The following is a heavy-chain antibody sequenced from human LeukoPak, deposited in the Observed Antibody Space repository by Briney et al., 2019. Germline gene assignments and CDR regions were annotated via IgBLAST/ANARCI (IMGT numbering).Heavy chain of an antibody. CDR1: GGSLSNYY. D-gene: IGHD3-3*01. V-gene: IGHV4-59*01. Sequence: SETLSLTCTVSGGSLSNYYWSWIRQPPGKGLEWIGYIYYTGITKYNPSLTGRVTMSVDTSKKQFSLKLSSVTAADTAVYYCARDRAPYDFLSGCSFDPWGQGTLVTVSS. CDR2: IYYTGIT. CDR3: ARDRAPYDFLSGCSFDP. J-gene: IGHJ5*02.